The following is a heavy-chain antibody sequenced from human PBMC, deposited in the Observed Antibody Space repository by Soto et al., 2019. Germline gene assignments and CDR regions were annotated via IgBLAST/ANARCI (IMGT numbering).Heavy chain of an antibody. CDR2: ISYSGTT. J-gene: IGHJ5*02. CDR1: GDSISSGSYY. CDR3: ARGRGYSYGLDP. Sequence: SETLSLTCAVSGDSISSGSYYWSWIRQPPGEGLEWIGFISYSGTTSYSPSLKSRVAISLDTSKNQFSLSLNFVTAADTAVYYCARGRGYSYGLDPWGQGSLVTVSS. D-gene: IGHD5-18*01. V-gene: IGHV4-30-4*02.